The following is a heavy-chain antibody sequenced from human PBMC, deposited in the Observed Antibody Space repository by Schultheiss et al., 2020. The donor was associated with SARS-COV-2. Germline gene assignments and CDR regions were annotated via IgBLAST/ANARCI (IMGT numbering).Heavy chain of an antibody. V-gene: IGHV4-61*08. Sequence: SETLSLTCTVSGGSISSGGYYWSWIRQHPGKGLEWIGYIYYSGSTNYNPSLKSRVTISVDTSKNQFSLKLSSVTAADTAVYYCARFYLEGYSSSWYSHFDPWGQGTLVTVSS. CDR1: GGSISSGGYY. D-gene: IGHD6-13*01. J-gene: IGHJ5*02. CDR3: ARFYLEGYSSSWYSHFDP. CDR2: IYYSGST.